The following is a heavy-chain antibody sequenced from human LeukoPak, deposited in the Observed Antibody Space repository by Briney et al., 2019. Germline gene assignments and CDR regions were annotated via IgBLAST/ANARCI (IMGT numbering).Heavy chain of an antibody. CDR3: ARDISSGWAFYMDV. CDR2: VYVSGTT. CDR1: GVSIRSYY. V-gene: IGHV4-4*07. J-gene: IGHJ6*03. D-gene: IGHD6-19*01. Sequence: SETLSLTCTVSGVSIRSYYWSWIRQPAGKGLEWIGRVYVSGTTEFNASLKSRVSLSLDSSKNEFSLNLSSVTAADTAVYYCARDISSGWAFYMDVWGKGTTVTVSS.